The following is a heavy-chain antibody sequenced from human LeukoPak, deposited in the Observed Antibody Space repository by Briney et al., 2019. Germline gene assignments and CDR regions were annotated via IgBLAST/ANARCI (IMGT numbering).Heavy chain of an antibody. J-gene: IGHJ5*02. CDR1: GFTFSSYA. V-gene: IGHV3-23*01. CDR2: ISGSGGRT. D-gene: IGHD2-2*02. CDR3: AKAARGRCSSTSCYSVNH. Sequence: GGSLRLSCAASGFTFSSYAMSWVRQAPGKGLEWASAISGSGGRTYYAGSVKGRFNISRDNSKNTLYLQMNSLRAEDTAVYYCAKAARGRCSSTSCYSVNHWGQGTLVTVSS.